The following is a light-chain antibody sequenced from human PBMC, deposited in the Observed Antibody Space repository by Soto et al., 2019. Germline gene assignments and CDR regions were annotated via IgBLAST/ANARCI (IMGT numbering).Light chain of an antibody. CDR1: SSDVGGYNY. J-gene: IGLJ1*01. Sequence: QSVLTQPPSASGSPGQSVTISCTGTSSDVGGYNYVSWYQQHPGKAPKLMIYEVSKRPSGVPDRFSGSKSGNTASLTVSGLQAEDEADYYCSSYAGSLYVFGTGTSSPS. CDR2: EVS. V-gene: IGLV2-8*01. CDR3: SSYAGSLYV.